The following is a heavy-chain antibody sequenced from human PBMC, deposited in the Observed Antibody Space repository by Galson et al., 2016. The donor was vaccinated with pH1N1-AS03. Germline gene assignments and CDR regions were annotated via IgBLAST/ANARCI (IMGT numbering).Heavy chain of an antibody. V-gene: IGHV3-21*01. Sequence: SLRLSCAASGFPFSGYSMNWVRQAPGKGLEWVSFISTTSSSIYYADSVKGRFTISSDNAKNSLFLQMNRLRGEDTAVYYCARDGPPQGISVACWFDVWGQGTLVTVSS. CDR2: ISTTSSSI. J-gene: IGHJ5*02. CDR3: ARDGPPQGISVACWFDV. D-gene: IGHD6-19*01. CDR1: GFPFSGYS.